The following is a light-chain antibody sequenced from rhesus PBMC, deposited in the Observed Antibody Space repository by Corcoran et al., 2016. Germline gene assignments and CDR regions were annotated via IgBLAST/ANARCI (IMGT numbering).Light chain of an antibody. V-gene: IGKV1-18*01. CDR3: QQGYTSPHS. Sequence: DIQMTQSPSSLSASVGDKVTITCRASQGISSWLAWYQQTPGKAPNLLIYAASTLESGVPSRFSGRGAGTDYTRTVSSLQPDDFATYYGQQGYTSPHSFGQGTKVEIK. CDR2: AAS. CDR1: QGISSW. J-gene: IGKJ2*01.